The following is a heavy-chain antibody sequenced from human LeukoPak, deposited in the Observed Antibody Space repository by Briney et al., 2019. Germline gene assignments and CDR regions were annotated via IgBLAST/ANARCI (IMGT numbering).Heavy chain of an antibody. CDR1: GFTFSSYW. D-gene: IGHD3-3*01. Sequence: TGGSLRLSCAASGFTFSSYWMHWVRHPPGKGLVWVSGLNSDGGGTIYADSVRGRFTISRDNAKNTLYLQMNSLRAEDTAVYYCARLRWSGSSPADYWGQGTLVTVSS. V-gene: IGHV3-74*01. CDR3: ARLRWSGSSPADY. CDR2: LNSDGGGT. J-gene: IGHJ4*02.